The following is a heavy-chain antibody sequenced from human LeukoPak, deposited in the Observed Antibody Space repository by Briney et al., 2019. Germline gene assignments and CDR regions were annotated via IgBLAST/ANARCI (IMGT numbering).Heavy chain of an antibody. CDR1: GFTFSTYG. D-gene: IGHD1-26*01. CDR2: ISGSGGKT. Sequence: GGSLRLSCAASGFTFSTYGMSWVRQAPGKGLEWVSGISGSGGKTYYEESVKGRFTISRDNSENTLYLQMNSLRAEDTAVYYCARDRGWWELLGRGEYYYMDVWGKGTTVTVSS. V-gene: IGHV3-23*01. CDR3: ARDRGWWELLGRGEYYYMDV. J-gene: IGHJ6*03.